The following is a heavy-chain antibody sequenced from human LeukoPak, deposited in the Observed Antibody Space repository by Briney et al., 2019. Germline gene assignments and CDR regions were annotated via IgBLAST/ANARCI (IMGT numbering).Heavy chain of an antibody. V-gene: IGHV3-30*04. D-gene: IGHD3-10*02. CDR2: ISYDGSNK. CDR3: ARPVREGARFYGMDV. Sequence: GRSLRLSCAASGFTFSSYAMHWVRQAPGKGLEWVVVISYDGSNKYYADSVKGRFTISRDNSKNTLYLQMNSLRAEDTAVYYCARPVREGARFYGMDVWGKGTTVTVSS. CDR1: GFTFSSYA. J-gene: IGHJ6*04.